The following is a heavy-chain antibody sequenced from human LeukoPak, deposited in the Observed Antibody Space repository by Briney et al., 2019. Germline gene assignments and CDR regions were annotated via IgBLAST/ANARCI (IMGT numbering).Heavy chain of an antibody. CDR2: IKQDGSEK. V-gene: IGHV3-7*03. D-gene: IGHD3-10*01. J-gene: IGHJ6*02. CDR3: ARGVPFGGV. CDR1: GFTFSNYW. Sequence: GGSLRLSCAASGFTFSNYWMSWVRQAPGKGLEWVANIKQDGSEKNYVGSVKGRFTIFRDDAKKSLYLQMNSLRAEDTAVYYCARGVPFGGVWGQGTTVTVSS.